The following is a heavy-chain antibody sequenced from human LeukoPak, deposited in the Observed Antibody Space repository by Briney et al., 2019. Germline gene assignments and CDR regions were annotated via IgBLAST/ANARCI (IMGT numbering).Heavy chain of an antibody. D-gene: IGHD3-9*01. CDR2: IGTSGGGI. CDR3: AKNRGVLRNFDCYDY. CDR1: GFTFSNYE. V-gene: IGHV3-23*01. Sequence: TGGSLRLSCAASGFTFSNYEMNWVRQAPGKGLEWLLYIGTSGGGIQYADSVKGRFTISRDNSKNTLYLQVNSLRAEDTAVYYCAKNRGVLRNFDCYDYWGQGTLVTVSS. J-gene: IGHJ4*02.